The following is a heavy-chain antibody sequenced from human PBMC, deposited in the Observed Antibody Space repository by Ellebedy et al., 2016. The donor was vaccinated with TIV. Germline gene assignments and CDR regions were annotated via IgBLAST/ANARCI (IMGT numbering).Heavy chain of an antibody. D-gene: IGHD1-20*01. CDR2: IKSKTDRGTT. CDR1: GVTFNNAW. V-gene: IGHV3-15*01. Sequence: PGGSLRLSCAASGVTFNNAWMSWVRQAPGKGLEWVGRIKSKTDRGTTDYAAPVKGRFTISRDDSKSMMYLQMDSLKSDGTCLYYGTWNNWDERGDFWGQGTLVTVSS. J-gene: IGHJ4*02. CDR3: TWNNWDERGDF.